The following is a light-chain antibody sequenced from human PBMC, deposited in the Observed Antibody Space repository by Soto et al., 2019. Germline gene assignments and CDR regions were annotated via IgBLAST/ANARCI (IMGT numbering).Light chain of an antibody. V-gene: IGKV1-13*02. Sequence: QSPSSLSASVGDTVTITCRASQGISSAFAWYQQKPGKVPRLLIYDVFNLQSGVPSRFSGSGSGTDFTLTISRLQPEDFATYYCQQLETYPLTFGQGTRLEIK. CDR2: DVF. CDR1: QGISSA. J-gene: IGKJ5*01. CDR3: QQLETYPLT.